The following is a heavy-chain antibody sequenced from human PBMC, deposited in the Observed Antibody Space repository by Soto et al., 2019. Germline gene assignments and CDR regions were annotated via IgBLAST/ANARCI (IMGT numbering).Heavy chain of an antibody. J-gene: IGHJ4*02. Sequence: PSETLSLTCTVSGGSISSYYWSWIRQPPGKGLEWIGYIYYSGSTNYNPSLKSRVTISVDTSKNQFSLKLSSVTAADTAVYYCGRGAVAGIKGSRGEGTHFRFDYWGQGTLVPVSS. CDR2: IYYSGST. CDR1: GGSISSYY. D-gene: IGHD6-19*01. CDR3: GRGAVAGIKGSRGEGTHFRFDY. V-gene: IGHV4-59*01.